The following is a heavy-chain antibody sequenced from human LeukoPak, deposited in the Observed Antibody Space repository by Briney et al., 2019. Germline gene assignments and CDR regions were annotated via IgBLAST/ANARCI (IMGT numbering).Heavy chain of an antibody. J-gene: IGHJ4*02. CDR3: VREGAYSTSSPAGY. CDR1: GFTFSSYW. CDR2: INQDGSEK. D-gene: IGHD6-6*01. Sequence: PGGSLRLSRASSGFTFSSYWMSWVRQAPGKRLEWVANINQDGSEKYYVDSVKGRFIISRDNARNSLFPQMNILTAEDTAIYYCVREGAYSTSSPAGYWGQGTLVSVSS. V-gene: IGHV3-7*01.